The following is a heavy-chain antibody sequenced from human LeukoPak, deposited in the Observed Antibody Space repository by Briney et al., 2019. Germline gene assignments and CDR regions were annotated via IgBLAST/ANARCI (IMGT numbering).Heavy chain of an antibody. D-gene: IGHD6-13*01. J-gene: IGHJ5*02. CDR2: ISAYNCNT. V-gene: IGHV1-18*01. CDR3: ARDGYSSSWSRPINWFDP. CDR1: GYTFTSYG. Sequence: ASVKVSCKASGYTFTSYGISWVRQAPGQGLEWMGWISAYNCNTNYAQKLQGRVTMTTDTSTSTAYMELRSLRSDDTAVYYCARDGYSSSWSRPINWFDPWGQGTLVTVSS.